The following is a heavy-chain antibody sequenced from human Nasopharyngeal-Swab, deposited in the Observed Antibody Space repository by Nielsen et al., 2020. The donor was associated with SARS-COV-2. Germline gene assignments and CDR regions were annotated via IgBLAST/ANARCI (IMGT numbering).Heavy chain of an antibody. D-gene: IGHD3-22*01. V-gene: IGHV3-30*03. CDR2: ISYDGSNK. Sequence: GESLKISCAASGFTFSSYGMHWVRQAPGKGLEWVAVISYDGSNKYYADSVKGRFTISRDNSKNTLYLQMNSLRAEDTAVYYCARDFGAYYDSTAKACWGQGTLVTVSS. CDR1: GFTFSSYG. J-gene: IGHJ4*02. CDR3: ARDFGAYYDSTAKAC.